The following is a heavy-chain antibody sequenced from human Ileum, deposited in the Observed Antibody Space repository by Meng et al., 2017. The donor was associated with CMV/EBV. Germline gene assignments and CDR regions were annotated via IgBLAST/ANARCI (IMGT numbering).Heavy chain of an antibody. J-gene: IGHJ4*01. CDR1: ELSFNTYE. V-gene: IGHV3-48*03. CDR3: TRLKYDYWSDYATYFAP. D-gene: IGHD3-3*01. Sequence: GGSLRLSCVGSELSFNTYEILWVRQAPGKGLEWISYISAADTSYYADSVQGRFTISRDNAQNSVYLQMNSLRADDTAVYYCTRLKYDYWSDYATYFAPWGHGKQVTVYS. CDR2: ISAADTS.